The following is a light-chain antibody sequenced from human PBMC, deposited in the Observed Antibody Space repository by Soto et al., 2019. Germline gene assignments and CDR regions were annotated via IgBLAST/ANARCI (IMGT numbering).Light chain of an antibody. CDR3: QQHDNLPPLT. CDR2: DTS. J-gene: IGKJ4*01. V-gene: IGKV1-33*01. Sequence: DIQLTQSPSSLSASVGDRVTITCQASQDISNSLNWYQQKPGKAPNLLIYDTSNLETRVPSRFSGSGFGTDFTFTSSSLQPEDFATYYCQQHDNLPPLTFGGGTKVGIK. CDR1: QDISNS.